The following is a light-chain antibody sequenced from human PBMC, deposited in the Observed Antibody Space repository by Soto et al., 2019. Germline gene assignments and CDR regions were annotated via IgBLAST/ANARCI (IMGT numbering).Light chain of an antibody. J-gene: IGKJ2*01. CDR2: WAS. CDR1: RSVLYSSNNKNY. Sequence: DIVMTQSPDSLVVSLGERATINCKSSRSVLYSSNNKNYLAWYLQKPGQPPQLLIYWASTRESGVPDRFSGSGSGTDFTLTISSLQAEDVAVYYCQQYYSSPYTFGQGTKLEIK. V-gene: IGKV4-1*01. CDR3: QQYYSSPYT.